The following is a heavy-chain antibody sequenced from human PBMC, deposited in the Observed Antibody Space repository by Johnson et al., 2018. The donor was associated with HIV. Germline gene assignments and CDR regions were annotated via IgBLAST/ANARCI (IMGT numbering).Heavy chain of an antibody. CDR1: GFTFSGSA. V-gene: IGHV3-73*02. J-gene: IGHJ3*02. D-gene: IGHD3-3*01. CDR3: ALVSYFWSAYQNDAFDI. Sequence: VQLVESGGGLVQPGGSLKLSCAASGFTFSGSAMHWVRQASGKGLEWVGRIRSKANSYATAYAASVKGRFTISRDDSENTLYLQMNSLRAEDTAVYYCALVSYFWSAYQNDAFDIWGQGTMVTVSS. CDR2: IRSKANSYAT.